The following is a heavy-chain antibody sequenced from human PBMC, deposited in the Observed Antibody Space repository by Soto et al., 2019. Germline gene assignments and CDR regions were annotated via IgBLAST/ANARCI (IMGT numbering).Heavy chain of an antibody. CDR1: GGTFSNHT. CDR2: IIPILNIA. Sequence: QVQLVQSGAEVRKPGSSVKVSCKASGGTFSNHTISWVRQAPGQGLEWMGRIIPILNIANYAQKFEGRVTINADKSTTTAYMELSSLRSEDTAVYYCARVAEMGTVTPGFYYYMDVWGKATTVTVSS. D-gene: IGHD4-17*01. CDR3: ARVAEMGTVTPGFYYYMDV. J-gene: IGHJ6*03. V-gene: IGHV1-69*02.